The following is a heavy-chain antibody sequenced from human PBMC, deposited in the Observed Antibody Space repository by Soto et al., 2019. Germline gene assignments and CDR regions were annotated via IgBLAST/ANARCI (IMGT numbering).Heavy chain of an antibody. D-gene: IGHD2-21*02. V-gene: IGHV4-30-2*01. CDR2: IYHSGST. Sequence: QLQLQESGSGLVKPSQTLSLTCAVSGGSISSGGYSWSWIRQPPGKGLEWIGYIYHSGSTYYNPYLKSRVTMTVDRSKTPVSLKLSPVPAADTAVYYCARAIVVVTAIPEGPFDIWGQGTMVTVSS. CDR1: GGSISSGGYS. J-gene: IGHJ3*02. CDR3: ARAIVVVTAIPEGPFDI.